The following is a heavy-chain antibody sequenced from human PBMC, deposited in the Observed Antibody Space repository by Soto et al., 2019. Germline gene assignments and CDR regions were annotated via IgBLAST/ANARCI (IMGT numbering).Heavy chain of an antibody. CDR2: ITGAGGST. CDR3: ARESDH. J-gene: IGHJ4*02. V-gene: IGHV3-23*01. CDR1: GFTFSNYA. Sequence: EVQLLESGGDLVQPGGSLTLSCAASGFTFSNYAMRWVRQAPGKGLEWVSGITGAGGSTYYADSVKGRFTISRDNSKNTLYLQMYSLRVEDTAVYYCARESDHWGQGTLVTVSS.